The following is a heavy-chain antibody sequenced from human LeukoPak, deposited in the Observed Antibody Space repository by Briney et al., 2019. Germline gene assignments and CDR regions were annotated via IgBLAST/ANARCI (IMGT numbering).Heavy chain of an antibody. V-gene: IGHV3-33*01. CDR3: ARPYLPMGFGYYFDY. D-gene: IGHD1-26*01. J-gene: IGHJ4*02. CDR1: GFTFSSYG. CDR2: IWYDGSNK. Sequence: GASLRLSCAASGFTFSSYGMHWVRQAPGKGLEWVAVIWYDGSNKYYADSVKGRFTISRDNSKNTLYLQMNSLRAEDTAVYYCARPYLPMGFGYYFDYWGQGTLVTVSS.